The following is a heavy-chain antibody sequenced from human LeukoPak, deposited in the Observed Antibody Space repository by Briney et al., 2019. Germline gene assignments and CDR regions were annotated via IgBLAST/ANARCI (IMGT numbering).Heavy chain of an antibody. CDR1: GYTFTSYG. CDR3: AGVDVLAGWNQPSYGMDV. V-gene: IGHV1-18*01. CDR2: ISAYNGNT. Sequence: ASVKVSCKASGYTFTSYGIFWVRQAPGQGLEWMGWISAYNGNTNYAQKLQGRVTMTTDTSTSTAYMELRSLRSDDTAVYYCAGVDVLAGWNQPSYGMDVWGQGTTVTVSS. D-gene: IGHD1-1*01. J-gene: IGHJ6*02.